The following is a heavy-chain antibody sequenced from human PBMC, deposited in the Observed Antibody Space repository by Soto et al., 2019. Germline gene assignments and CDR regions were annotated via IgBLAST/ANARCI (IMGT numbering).Heavy chain of an antibody. Sequence: GESLKISCKGSGYSFTSYWIGWVRQMPGKGLEWMGIIYPGDSDTRYSPSFQGQVTISADRSISTAYLQWSSLKASDTAMYYCARSKRFSANWFDPWGQGTLVTVSS. CDR2: IYPGDSDT. V-gene: IGHV5-51*01. CDR1: GYSFTSYW. J-gene: IGHJ5*02. D-gene: IGHD6-25*01. CDR3: ARSKRFSANWFDP.